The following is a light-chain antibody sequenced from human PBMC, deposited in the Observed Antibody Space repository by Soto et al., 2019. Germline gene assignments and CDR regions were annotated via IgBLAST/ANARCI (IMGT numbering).Light chain of an antibody. V-gene: IGKV3-11*01. J-gene: IGKJ5*01. CDR2: DAS. CDR1: QGISGT. Sequence: EIEMTQSPDNLSVSPGERATLSCRASQGISGTLAWYQQKPGQAPRLLIYDASNRATGIPARFSGSGSGTDFTLTISSLEPEDFAVYYCQQRSNWPPITFGQGTRLEIK. CDR3: QQRSNWPPIT.